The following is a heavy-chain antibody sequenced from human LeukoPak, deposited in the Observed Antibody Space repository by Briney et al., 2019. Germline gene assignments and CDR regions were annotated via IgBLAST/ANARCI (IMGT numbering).Heavy chain of an antibody. V-gene: IGHV1-18*01. CDR2: ISAYNGNT. D-gene: IGHD2-2*01. Sequence: ASVKVSCKASGYTFTSYGISWVRQAPGQGLEWMGWISAYNGNTNYAQKLQGGVTMTTDTSTSTAYMELRSLRSDDTAVYYCARDRIGCSSTSCPFDYWGQGTLVTVSS. J-gene: IGHJ4*02. CDR1: GYTFTSYG. CDR3: ARDRIGCSSTSCPFDY.